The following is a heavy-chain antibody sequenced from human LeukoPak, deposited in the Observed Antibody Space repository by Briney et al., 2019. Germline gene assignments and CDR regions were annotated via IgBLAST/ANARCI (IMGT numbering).Heavy chain of an antibody. J-gene: IGHJ6*02. D-gene: IGHD6-19*01. CDR3: TRHFEQQWLDHYYYYGMDV. CDR2: IRSKANSYAT. Sequence: GGSLRLSCAASGFTFSSYGMHWVRQASGKGLEWVGRIRSKANSYATAYAASVKGRFTISRDDSKNTAYLQMNSLKTEDTAVYYCTRHFEQQWLDHYYYYGMDVWGQGTTVTVSS. CDR1: GFTFSSYG. V-gene: IGHV3-73*01.